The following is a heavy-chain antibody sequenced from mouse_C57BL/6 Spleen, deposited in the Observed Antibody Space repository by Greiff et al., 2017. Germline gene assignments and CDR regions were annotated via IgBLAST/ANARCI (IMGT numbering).Heavy chain of an antibody. CDR3: ARGLWFAY. Sequence: EVKLQESGPGLVKPSQSLSLTCSVTGYSITSGYYWNWIRQFPGNKLEWMGYISYDGSNNSNPSLKNRISITRDTSKNQFFLKLNSVTTEDTATYYCARGLWFAYWGQGTLVTVSA. J-gene: IGHJ3*01. V-gene: IGHV3-6*01. CDR1: GYSITSGYY. CDR2: ISYDGSN.